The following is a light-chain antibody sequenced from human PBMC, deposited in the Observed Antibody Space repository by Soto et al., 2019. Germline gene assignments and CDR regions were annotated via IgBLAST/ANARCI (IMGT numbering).Light chain of an antibody. J-gene: IGKJ4*01. CDR2: DTS. Sequence: EIVVTQSPATLSLSPGDRATLSCRTSQNVKYYLAWYQQKPCQAPRLLIYDTSNRATGIPARFTGSGSGTDFTLTISSLEPEDSAVYYCHQRGDWPTFGGGTKVEI. CDR3: HQRGDWPT. CDR1: QNVKYY. V-gene: IGKV3-11*01.